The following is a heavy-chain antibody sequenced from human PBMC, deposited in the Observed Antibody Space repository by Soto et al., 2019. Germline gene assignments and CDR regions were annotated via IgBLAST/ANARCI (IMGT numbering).Heavy chain of an antibody. V-gene: IGHV4-59*08. CDR2: IYYSGST. Sequence: SETLSLTCTVSGGSISSYYWSWIRQPPGKGLEWIGYIYYSGSTNYNPSLKSRVTISVDTSKNQFSLKLSSVTAADTAVYYCARSYSSSWYLVHEPFMDVWGKGTTVTVSS. CDR1: GGSISSYY. CDR3: ARSYSSSWYLVHEPFMDV. J-gene: IGHJ6*03. D-gene: IGHD6-13*01.